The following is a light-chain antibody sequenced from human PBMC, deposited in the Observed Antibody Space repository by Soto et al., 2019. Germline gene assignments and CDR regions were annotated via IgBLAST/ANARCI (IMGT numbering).Light chain of an antibody. CDR3: QNYNRALAT. CDR2: AAF. Sequence: DIQMTQSPSSLSASVGDRVTITCRASQDISNYLAWYQQKPGKVPKLLIYAAFTLHPGVPSRFSASGSGTDFTLTINSLQPEDFATYYCQNYNRALATFGQGTKVEIK. CDR1: QDISNY. J-gene: IGKJ1*01. V-gene: IGKV1-27*01.